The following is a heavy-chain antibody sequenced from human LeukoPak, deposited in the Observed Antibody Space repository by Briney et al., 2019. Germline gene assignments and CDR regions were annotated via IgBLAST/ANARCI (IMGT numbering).Heavy chain of an antibody. Sequence: GGSLRLSWAASGFTFSSYAMSLVRQAPGKGLEWVSAISGSGGSTYYADSVKGRFTISRDNSKNTLYLQMNSLRAEDTAVYYCAKSSSGWPYSWFDPWGQGTLVTVSS. CDR2: ISGSGGST. D-gene: IGHD6-19*01. J-gene: IGHJ5*02. V-gene: IGHV3-23*01. CDR3: AKSSSGWPYSWFDP. CDR1: GFTFSSYA.